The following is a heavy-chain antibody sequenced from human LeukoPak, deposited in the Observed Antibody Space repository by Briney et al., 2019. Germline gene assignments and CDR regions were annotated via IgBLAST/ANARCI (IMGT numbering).Heavy chain of an antibody. CDR2: ISGAGNST. Sequence: GGSLRLSCAASGFTFDDYGMHWVRQAPGKGLEWVSLISGAGNSTYYADSVKGRFTISRDNSKNSLYLQMNSLRTEDTALYYCAKDETPSIAAAGTCTYWGQGTLVTVSS. V-gene: IGHV3-43*02. J-gene: IGHJ4*02. CDR1: GFTFDDYG. D-gene: IGHD6-13*01. CDR3: AKDETPSIAAAGTCTY.